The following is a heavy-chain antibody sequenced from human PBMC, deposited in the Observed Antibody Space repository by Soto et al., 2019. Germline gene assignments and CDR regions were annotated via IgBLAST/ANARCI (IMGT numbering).Heavy chain of an antibody. Sequence: GGSLRLSCAASGFTFSSYSMNWVRQAPGKGLEWVSYISSSSSTIYYADSVKGRFTISRDNAKNSLYLQMNSLRAEDTAVYYCARGVSSYSNYFEYWGQGTLVTVSS. CDR3: ARGVSSYSNYFEY. CDR1: GFTFSSYS. D-gene: IGHD4-4*01. V-gene: IGHV3-48*01. J-gene: IGHJ4*02. CDR2: ISSSSSTI.